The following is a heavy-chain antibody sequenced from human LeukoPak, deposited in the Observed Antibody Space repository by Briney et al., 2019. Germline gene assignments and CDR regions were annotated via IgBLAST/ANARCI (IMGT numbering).Heavy chain of an antibody. CDR1: GYTFTSYG. Sequence: GASVKVSCKASGYTFTSYGISWVRQAPGQGLEWMGWISAYNGNTNYTQKFQGRVTMTTDTSTTTAYMELRSLRSDDTAVYYCARVYCSSTSCYAVDYWGQGTLVTVSS. CDR3: ARVYCSSTSCYAVDY. V-gene: IGHV1-18*01. J-gene: IGHJ4*02. CDR2: ISAYNGNT. D-gene: IGHD2-2*01.